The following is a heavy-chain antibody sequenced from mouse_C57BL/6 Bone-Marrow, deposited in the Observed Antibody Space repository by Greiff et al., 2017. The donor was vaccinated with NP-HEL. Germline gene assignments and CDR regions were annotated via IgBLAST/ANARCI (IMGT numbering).Heavy chain of an antibody. V-gene: IGHV14-4*01. CDR3: TRRGTTVVGGYYFDY. J-gene: IGHJ2*01. CDR2: IDPENGDT. D-gene: IGHD1-1*01. Sequence: VQLQQSGAELVRPGASVKLSCTASGFNIKDDYMHWVKQRPEQGLEWIGWIDPENGDTEYASKFQGKATITADTSSNTAYLQLSSRASEDTAVYYCTRRGTTVVGGYYFDYWGQGTTLTVSS. CDR1: GFNIKDDY.